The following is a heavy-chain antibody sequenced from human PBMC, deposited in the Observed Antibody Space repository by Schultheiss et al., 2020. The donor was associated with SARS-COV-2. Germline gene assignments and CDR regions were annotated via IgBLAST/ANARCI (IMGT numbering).Heavy chain of an antibody. J-gene: IGHJ4*02. Sequence: GGSLRLSCAASGFTFNSYVMSWVRQAPGKGLQWVANIKQDGSVQHYVDSVRGRFIISRDNAKNSLDLQMNSLRVDDTAVYYCVKEGDEMGTSWGQGTLVTVSS. D-gene: IGHD5-24*01. V-gene: IGHV3-7*03. CDR2: IKQDGSVQ. CDR3: VKEGDEMGTS. CDR1: GFTFNSYV.